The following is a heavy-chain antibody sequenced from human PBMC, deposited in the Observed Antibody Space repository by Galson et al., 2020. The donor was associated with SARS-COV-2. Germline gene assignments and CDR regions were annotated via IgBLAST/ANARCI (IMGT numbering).Heavy chain of an antibody. Sequence: ESLTLSCAASGFSFNYHSINSFSQAPPEGLLGFSYSSGSSSTIYYTDSLKSRFTISIDNARNLLFLQMHCLTDEDTATYYCARADGDNVLLVYALYGWYFVLWGRGSLVAVAS. J-gene: IGHJ2*01. CDR1: GFSFNYHS. D-gene: IGHD2-8*02. CDR2: SSGSSSTI. CDR3: ARADGDNVLLVYALYGWYFVL. V-gene: IGHV3-48*02.